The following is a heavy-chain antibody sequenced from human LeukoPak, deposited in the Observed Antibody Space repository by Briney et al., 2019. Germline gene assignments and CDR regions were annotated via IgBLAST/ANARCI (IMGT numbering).Heavy chain of an antibody. CDR1: GFTFDDYA. J-gene: IGHJ4*02. Sequence: GGSLRLSCAASGFTFDDYAMHWVRQAPGKGVGWVSRINWNSGSIGYAESVKGRFTISRDNAKNSLCMQMNSLTAEDTALYYCAKQYSESYSSPLYFDYWGQGTLVTVSS. CDR3: AKQYSESYSSPLYFDY. V-gene: IGHV3-9*01. CDR2: INWNSGSI. D-gene: IGHD1-26*01.